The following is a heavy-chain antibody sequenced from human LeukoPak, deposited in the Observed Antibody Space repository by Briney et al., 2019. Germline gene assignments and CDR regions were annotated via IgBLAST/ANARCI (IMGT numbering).Heavy chain of an antibody. CDR2: INHSGST. J-gene: IGHJ4*02. CDR1: GGSFSGYY. V-gene: IGHV4-34*01. D-gene: IGHD3-22*01. CDR3: ARSPRDSSGYYYFDY. Sequence: SETLSLTCAVYGGSFSGYYWSWIRQPPGKGLEWIGEINHSGSTNYNPSLKSRVTISVDTSKNQFSLKLSSVTAADTAVYYCARSPRDSSGYYYFDYWGQGTLVTVSS.